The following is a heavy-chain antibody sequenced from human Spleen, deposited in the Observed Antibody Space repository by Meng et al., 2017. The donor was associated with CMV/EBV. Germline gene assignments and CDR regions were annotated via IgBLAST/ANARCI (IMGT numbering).Heavy chain of an antibody. Sequence: HLQEVGPGLAKPSQPPSPTGTVAGGSISSSSYYCGLLRQPPGKVLELTWSISYSGSPYYNPSLKSRVTISVDTSKNQFSLKLSSVTAADTAVYYCARDWRINWFDPWGQGTLVTVSS. CDR3: ARDWRINWFDP. CDR2: ISYSGSP. D-gene: IGHD3-3*01. J-gene: IGHJ5*02. V-gene: IGHV4-39*07. CDR1: GGSISSSSYY.